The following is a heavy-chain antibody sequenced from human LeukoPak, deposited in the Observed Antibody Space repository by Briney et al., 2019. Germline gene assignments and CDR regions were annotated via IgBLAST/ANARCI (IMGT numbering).Heavy chain of an antibody. J-gene: IGHJ5*02. Sequence: SETLSLTCTVSGGSISSYYWSWIRQPPGKGLEWIGYIYYSGSTNYNPPLKSRVTISVDTSKNQFSLKLSSVTAADTAVYYCARDRSGFDPWGQGTLVTVSS. V-gene: IGHV4-59*01. CDR1: GGSISSYY. CDR2: IYYSGST. CDR3: ARDRSGFDP.